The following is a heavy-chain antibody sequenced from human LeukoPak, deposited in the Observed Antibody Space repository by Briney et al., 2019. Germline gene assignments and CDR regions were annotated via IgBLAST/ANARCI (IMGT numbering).Heavy chain of an antibody. CDR2: IYYSGST. D-gene: IGHD5-12*01. Sequence: PSETLSLTCTVSGGSISSYYWSWIRQPPGKGLEWIGYIYYSGSTNYNPSLKSRVTISVDTSKNQFPLKLSSVTAADTAVYYCARGRISKSGYDVDYWGQGTLVTVSS. V-gene: IGHV4-59*01. CDR1: GGSISSYY. J-gene: IGHJ4*02. CDR3: ARGRISKSGYDVDY.